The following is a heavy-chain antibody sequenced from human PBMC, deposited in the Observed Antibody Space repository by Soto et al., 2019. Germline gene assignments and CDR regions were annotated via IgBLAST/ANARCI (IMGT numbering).Heavy chain of an antibody. J-gene: IGHJ4*02. CDR3: ARYYYDSSGYYAFDY. V-gene: IGHV4-59*08. Sequence: PSETPSLTCTVSGGSISSYYWSWILQPPGKGLEWIGYIYYSGSTNYNPSLKSRVTISVDTSKNQFSLKLSSVTAADTAVYYCARYYYDSSGYYAFDYWGQGTLVTVSS. CDR1: GGSISSYY. D-gene: IGHD3-22*01. CDR2: IYYSGST.